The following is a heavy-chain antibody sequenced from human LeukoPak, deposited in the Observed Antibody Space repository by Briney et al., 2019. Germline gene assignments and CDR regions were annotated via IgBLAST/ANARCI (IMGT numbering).Heavy chain of an antibody. CDR2: IYYSGST. J-gene: IGHJ4*02. Sequence: SESPSPAFSVSGASISSYFWSCIRQPPGKGLEWIGYIYYSGSTNYNPSLKSRVTISVDTSKNQFSLKLSSVTAADTAVYYCARERNYNGARSYPHSWGQGTLVTVSS. V-gene: IGHV4-59*01. CDR1: GASISSYF. CDR3: ARERNYNGARSYPHS. D-gene: IGHD3-10*01.